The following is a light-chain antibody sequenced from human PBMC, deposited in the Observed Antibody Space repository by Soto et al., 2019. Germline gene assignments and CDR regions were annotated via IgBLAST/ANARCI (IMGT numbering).Light chain of an antibody. CDR3: QQYDTYSPFT. CDR1: QSISSW. CDR2: GAS. V-gene: IGKV1-5*01. J-gene: IGKJ2*01. Sequence: DIQMTQSPSTLSAPVGDRVTITCRASQSISSWLAWYQQKPGKAPKLLVYGASTLQSGVPSRFGGSGSGTEFTLTISSLQPDDFATYYCQQYDTYSPFTFGQGTKLEIK.